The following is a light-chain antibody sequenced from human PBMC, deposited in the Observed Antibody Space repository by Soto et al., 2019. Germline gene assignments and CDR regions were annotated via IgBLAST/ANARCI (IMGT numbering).Light chain of an antibody. Sequence: HSVLTQPPSASGSPGQSVAISCTGTSRDVGGQHYVSWYPQHPGKAPKLISYAVSNRPSGVPDRFSGSKSGNTASLTISGLRSEDEADYYCCSHAGNNNYVFGTGTKLTVL. CDR2: AVS. J-gene: IGLJ1*01. V-gene: IGLV2-8*01. CDR1: SRDVGGQHY. CDR3: CSHAGNNNYV.